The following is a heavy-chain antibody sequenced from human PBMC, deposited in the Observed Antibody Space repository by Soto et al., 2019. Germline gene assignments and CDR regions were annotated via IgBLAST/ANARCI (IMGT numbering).Heavy chain of an antibody. V-gene: IGHV3-30*18. D-gene: IGHD5-18*01. CDR1: GFTFSSYG. Sequence: QVQLVESGGGVVQPGRSLRLSCAASGFTFSSYGMHWVRQAPGKGLEWVAVISYDGSNKYYADSVKGRFTISRDNSKNTLYLQMNSLRAEDTAVYYCAKDIIAAMAPGAIDYWGQGTLVTVSS. J-gene: IGHJ4*02. CDR3: AKDIIAAMAPGAIDY. CDR2: ISYDGSNK.